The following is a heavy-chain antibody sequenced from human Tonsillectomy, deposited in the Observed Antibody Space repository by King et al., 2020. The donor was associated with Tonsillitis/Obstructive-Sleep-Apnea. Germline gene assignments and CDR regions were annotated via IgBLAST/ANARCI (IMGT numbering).Heavy chain of an antibody. CDR2: ISSRATTI. CDR3: ARDRFYPYYYGMDG. Sequence: QLVQSGGGLVQPGGSLRLSCAASGFTFSSYEMTWVRQAPGKGLEWVSYISSRATTIYYADSVKGRFTISRDNAKNSLYLQMNSLRAEDMSDYYCARDRFYPYYYGMDGWGQETTVTVAS. V-gene: IGHV3-48*03. J-gene: IGHJ6*02. CDR1: GFTFSSYE. D-gene: IGHD2/OR15-2a*01.